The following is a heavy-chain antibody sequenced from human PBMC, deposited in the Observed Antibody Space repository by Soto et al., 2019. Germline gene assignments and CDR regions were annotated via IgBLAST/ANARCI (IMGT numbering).Heavy chain of an antibody. Sequence: EVQVVESGGGLVQPGGSLRLSGVVPGFPFGGFWLHWARQPPGKGLVWVSWINGEGSRPETAASVKGRFTISRDNAKNMLYLQMNSLRDEDTAVYYCARGTIRGQGTLVTVSS. D-gene: IGHD3-3*01. CDR1: GFPFGGFW. V-gene: IGHV3-74*01. J-gene: IGHJ4*02. CDR3: ARGTI. CDR2: INGEGSRP.